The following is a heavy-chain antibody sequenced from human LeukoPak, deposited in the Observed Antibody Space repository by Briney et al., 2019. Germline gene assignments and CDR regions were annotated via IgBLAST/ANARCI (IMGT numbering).Heavy chain of an antibody. J-gene: IGHJ4*02. CDR1: TDTLTTYG. V-gene: IGHV1-69*13. CDR2: IIPLFDTP. Sequence: SVKVSCKASTDTLTTYGINWVRQAPGQGLEWMGGIIPLFDTPNHAQKFQGRVTITADESTSTAYMELSSLTSEDTAVYYCARAPHMYDTSSPFDYWGQGTLVTVTS. CDR3: ARAPHMYDTSSPFDY. D-gene: IGHD6-6*01.